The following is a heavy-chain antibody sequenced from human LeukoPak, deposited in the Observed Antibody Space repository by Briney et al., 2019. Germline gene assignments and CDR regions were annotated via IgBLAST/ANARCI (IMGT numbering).Heavy chain of an antibody. CDR2: INPNSGGT. CDR3: ARHPGKVTNDWYFDL. J-gene: IGHJ2*01. CDR1: GCTFTGYY. D-gene: IGHD4-23*01. V-gene: IGHV1-2*02. Sequence: GASVKVSCKASGCTFTGYYMHWVRQPPGQGLEWMGWINPNSGGTNYAQKFQGRVTMTRDTSITTAYMELSRLRSDDTAVYYCARHPGKVTNDWYFDLWGRGTLVTVSS.